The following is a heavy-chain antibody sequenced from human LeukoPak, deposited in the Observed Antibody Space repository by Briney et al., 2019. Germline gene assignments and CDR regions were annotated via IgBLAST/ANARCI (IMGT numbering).Heavy chain of an antibody. CDR3: ARGPLYYDFWSGPPPQFDP. Sequence: GGSLRLSWAASGFTVSSNYMSWVRQAPGKGLEWVSVIYSGGSTYYADSVKGRFTISRDNPKNTLYLQMNSLRAEDTAVYYCARGPLYYDFWSGPPPQFDPWGQGTLVTVSS. V-gene: IGHV3-53*01. J-gene: IGHJ5*02. CDR2: IYSGGST. D-gene: IGHD3-3*01. CDR1: GFTVSSNY.